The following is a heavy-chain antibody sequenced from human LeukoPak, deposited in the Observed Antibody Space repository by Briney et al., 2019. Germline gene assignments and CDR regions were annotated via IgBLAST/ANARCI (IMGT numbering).Heavy chain of an antibody. V-gene: IGHV4-31*03. CDR1: GGSISSGGYY. D-gene: IGHD7-27*01. J-gene: IGHJ4*02. CDR3: ARDLGPGLARDY. CDR2: IYYSGST. Sequence: SETLSLTCTVSGGSISSGGYYWSWIRQHPGKGLEWIGYIYYSGSTYYNPSLKSRVTISVDTSKNQFSLKLSSVTAADTAVYYCARDLGPGLARDYWGQGTLVTVSS.